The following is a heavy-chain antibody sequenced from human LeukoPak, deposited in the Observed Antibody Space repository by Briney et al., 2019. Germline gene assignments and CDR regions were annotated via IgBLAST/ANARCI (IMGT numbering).Heavy chain of an antibody. CDR2: INNSGST. V-gene: IGHV4-34*01. J-gene: IGHJ4*02. Sequence: PSETLSLTCAVYGGSFSGYYWSWIRQPPGKGLEWIGEINNSGSTNYNPSLKSRVTISVDTSKNQFSLKLSSVTAADTAVYYCARGEGYCSSTSCYYFDYWGQGTLVTVSS. CDR1: GGSFSGYY. CDR3: ARGEGYCSSTSCYYFDY. D-gene: IGHD2-2*01.